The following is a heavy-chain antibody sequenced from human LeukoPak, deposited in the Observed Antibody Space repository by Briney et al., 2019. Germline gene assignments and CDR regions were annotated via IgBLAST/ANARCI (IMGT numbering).Heavy chain of an antibody. CDR2: ISYTGTYI. CDR3: VRDRGTYRPIDY. V-gene: IGHV3-21*04. J-gene: IGHJ4*02. Sequence: PWGSLRLSCAASAFSLNAYNMNWVRQAPGKGLEWASSISYTGTYIYYADSVKGRFTISRDNAQNSLYLQMNSLRAEDTAIYYCVRDRGTYRPIDYWGQGTLVTVSS. D-gene: IGHD1-26*01. CDR1: AFSLNAYN.